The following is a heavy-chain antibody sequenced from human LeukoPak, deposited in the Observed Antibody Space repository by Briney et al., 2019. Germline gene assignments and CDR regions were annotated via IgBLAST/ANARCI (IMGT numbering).Heavy chain of an antibody. CDR1: GGSFSGYY. J-gene: IGHJ4*02. CDR2: INHSGST. CDR3: ARTDSSSSGYFDY. V-gene: IGHV4-34*01. Sequence: SETLSLTCAVYGGSFSGYYWSWIRQPPGKGLEWIGEINHSGSTNYNPSLKSRVTTSVDTSKNQFSLKLSSVTAADTAVYYCARTDSSSSGYFDYWGQGTMVTVSS. D-gene: IGHD6-6*01.